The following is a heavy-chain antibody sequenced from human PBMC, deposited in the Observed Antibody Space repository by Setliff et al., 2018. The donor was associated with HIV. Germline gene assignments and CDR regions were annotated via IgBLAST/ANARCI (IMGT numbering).Heavy chain of an antibody. J-gene: IGHJ3*02. Sequence: GASVKVSCKASGYTFTDYYMHWVKQAPGKGPEWMGRVDPEDGETIYAEKFQGRVTITADTSTDTAYMELSSLRSEDTAVYYCVVPAAAGAPDAFDIWGQGTKVTVSS. CDR1: GYTFTDYY. CDR3: VVPAAAGAPDAFDI. CDR2: VDPEDGET. D-gene: IGHD2-15*01. V-gene: IGHV1-69-2*01.